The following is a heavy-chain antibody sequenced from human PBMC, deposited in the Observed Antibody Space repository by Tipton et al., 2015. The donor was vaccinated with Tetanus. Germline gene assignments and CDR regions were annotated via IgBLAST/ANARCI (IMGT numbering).Heavy chain of an antibody. J-gene: IGHJ3*02. CDR3: ARALPLDSSGYYGELRAFDI. CDR2: IIPIFGTA. V-gene: IGHV1-69*01. D-gene: IGHD3-22*01. Sequence: QVQLVQSGAEVKKPGSSVKVSCKASGGTFSSYAISWVRQAPGQGLEWMGGIIPIFGTANYAQKFQGRVTITADESTSPAYMELSSLRSEDTAVYYCARALPLDSSGYYGELRAFDIWGQGTMVTVSS. CDR1: GGTFSSYA.